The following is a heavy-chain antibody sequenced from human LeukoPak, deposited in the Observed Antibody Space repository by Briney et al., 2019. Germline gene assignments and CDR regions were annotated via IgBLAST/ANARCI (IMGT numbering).Heavy chain of an antibody. D-gene: IGHD5-12*01. CDR1: GFIFSSYD. V-gene: IGHV3-64D*09. J-gene: IGHJ4*02. CDR3: VNGGYSGYDLDD. CDR2: ISSNGGST. Sequence: GGSLRLSCSASGFIFSSYDMHWVRQAPGKGLEYVSGISSNGGSTYYADSVKGRFTISRDNSKNTLDLQMSSLRAEDTAVHYCVNGGYSGYDLDDWGQGTLVTVSS.